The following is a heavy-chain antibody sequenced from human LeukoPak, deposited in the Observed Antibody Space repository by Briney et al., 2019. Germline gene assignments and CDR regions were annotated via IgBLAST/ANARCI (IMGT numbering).Heavy chain of an antibody. Sequence: SVKVSCKASGGTFSSYAISWVRQAPGQGLEWMGGIIPIFGTANYAQKFQGRVTITADESTSTAYMELSSLRSEDTAVYYCAVSYCGGDCYAPMWGQGTLVTVSS. CDR1: GGTFSSYA. CDR2: IIPIFGTA. J-gene: IGHJ4*02. CDR3: AVSYCGGDCYAPM. V-gene: IGHV1-69*13. D-gene: IGHD2-21*02.